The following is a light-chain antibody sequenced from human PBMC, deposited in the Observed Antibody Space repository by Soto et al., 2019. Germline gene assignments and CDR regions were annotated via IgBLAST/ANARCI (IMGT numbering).Light chain of an antibody. J-gene: IGLJ3*02. V-gene: IGLV2-8*01. CDR1: SSDVGAYKY. CDR3: TSYVGSDMCV. CDR2: EVS. Sequence: QSALTQPPSASGSPGQSVTISCTGTSSDVGAYKYVSWYQQYPGKAPKLMIYEVSKRPSGVPDRFSGSKSGNTASLTVSGLQAEYEADYYCTSYVGSDMCVFGGGTKRTVL.